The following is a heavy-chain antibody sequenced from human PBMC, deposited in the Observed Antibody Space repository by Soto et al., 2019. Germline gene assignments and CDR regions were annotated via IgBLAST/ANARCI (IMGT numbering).Heavy chain of an antibody. V-gene: IGHV4-39*01. D-gene: IGHD3-22*01. CDR3: AIHTSYYYDTSGFWFDP. CDR2: IYYSGST. Sequence: SETLSLTCTVSGGSISSSSYYWGWIRQPPGKGLEWIGSIYYSGSTYYNPSLKSRVTISVDTSKNQFSLKLSSVTAADTAVYYCAIHTSYYYDTSGFWFDPWGQGTLVTVSS. CDR1: GGSISSSSYY. J-gene: IGHJ5*02.